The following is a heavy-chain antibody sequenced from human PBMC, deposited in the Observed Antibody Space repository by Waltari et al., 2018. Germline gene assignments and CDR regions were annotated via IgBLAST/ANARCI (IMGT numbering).Heavy chain of an antibody. Sequence: EVQLLESGGGLVQPGGSLRLSCAASGFTFSSYAMSWVRQAPGKGLEWVSAISGSGRSTYYADSVKGRFTISRDNSKNTLYLQMNSLRAEDTAVYYCAEGGYYYDSSGYHHSDYWGQGTLVTVSS. J-gene: IGHJ4*02. V-gene: IGHV3-23*01. D-gene: IGHD3-22*01. CDR1: GFTFSSYA. CDR3: AEGGYYYDSSGYHHSDY. CDR2: ISGSGRST.